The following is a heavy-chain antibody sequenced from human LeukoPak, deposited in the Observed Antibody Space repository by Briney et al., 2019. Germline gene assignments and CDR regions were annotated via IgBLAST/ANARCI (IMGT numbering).Heavy chain of an antibody. CDR1: GGSISSGGYY. J-gene: IGHJ6*02. D-gene: IGHD3-10*01. CDR3: ARDSYTMVPYGMDV. CDR2: IYHSGST. V-gene: IGHV4-30-2*05. Sequence: SETLSLTCTVSGGSISSGGYYWSWIRQPPGKGLEWIGYIYHSGSTYYNPSLKSRVTISVDTSKNQFSLKLSSVTAADTAVYYCARDSYTMVPYGMDVWGQGTTVTVSS.